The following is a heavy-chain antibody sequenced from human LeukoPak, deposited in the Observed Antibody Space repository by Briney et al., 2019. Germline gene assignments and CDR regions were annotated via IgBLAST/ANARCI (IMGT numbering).Heavy chain of an antibody. CDR3: ARDPPNYYDSSGYPA. V-gene: IGHV3-48*01. CDR1: GFTFSNYG. Sequence: PGGSLRLSCAASGFTFSNYGMNWVRQAPGKGLEWVSYISSSSSTIYYADSVKGRFTISRDNSKNTLYLQMNILRAEDTAVYYCARDPPNYYDSSGYPAWGQGTMVTVSS. D-gene: IGHD3-22*01. CDR2: ISSSSSTI. J-gene: IGHJ3*01.